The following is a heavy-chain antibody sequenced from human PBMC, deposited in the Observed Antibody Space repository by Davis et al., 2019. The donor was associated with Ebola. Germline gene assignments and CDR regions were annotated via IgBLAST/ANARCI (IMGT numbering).Heavy chain of an antibody. Sequence: SETLSLTCTVSGGSICSYYWSWIRQPPGKGLEWIGYIYYSGSTNYNPSLKSRVTISVDTSKNQFSLKLSSVTAADTAVYYCARCPIYYDFWSGYSSEALYYGMDVWGQGTTVTVSS. CDR2: IYYSGST. V-gene: IGHV4-59*08. D-gene: IGHD3-3*01. J-gene: IGHJ6*02. CDR1: GGSICSYY. CDR3: ARCPIYYDFWSGYSSEALYYGMDV.